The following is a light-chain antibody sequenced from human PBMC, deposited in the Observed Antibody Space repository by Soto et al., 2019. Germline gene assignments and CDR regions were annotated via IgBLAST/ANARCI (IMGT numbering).Light chain of an antibody. J-gene: IGKJ5*01. CDR2: GAS. V-gene: IGKV3-20*01. Sequence: EVVLTQSPGTLSLSPGERATLSCRASQSVNTNYLSWYQQKSGQAPRLLIYGASSRATGIPDRFSGSGSGTDFTLTINRLEPEDFAAYFCQQYGTSPSTFGQGKRLEIK. CDR3: QQYGTSPST. CDR1: QSVNTNY.